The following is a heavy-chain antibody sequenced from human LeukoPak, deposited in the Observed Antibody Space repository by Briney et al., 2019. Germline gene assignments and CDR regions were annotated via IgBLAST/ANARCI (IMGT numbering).Heavy chain of an antibody. J-gene: IGHJ4*02. Sequence: SETLSLTCTVSGYSISSGYYWGWIRQPPGKGLEWIGSIYHSGSTYYNPSLESRVTISVDTSKNQFSLKLSSVTAADTAVYYCATYQPLLYDGVYWGQGTLVTVSS. CDR3: ATYQPLLYDGVY. V-gene: IGHV4-38-2*02. CDR1: GYSISSGYY. CDR2: IYHSGST. D-gene: IGHD2-2*01.